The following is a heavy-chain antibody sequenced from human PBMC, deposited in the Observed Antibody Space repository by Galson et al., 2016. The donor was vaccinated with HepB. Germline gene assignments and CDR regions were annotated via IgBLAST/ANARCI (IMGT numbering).Heavy chain of an antibody. Sequence: SLRLSCAAYGLPVSNDYMSWVRQAPGKGLKWVSVSYGDGRTYYAESVKGRFTISRDTSKNTVFLKRNSLRVQDTAVYYCARDPGFRNGMDVWGQGTTVTVS. CDR3: ARDPGFRNGMDV. J-gene: IGHJ6*02. V-gene: IGHV3-53*01. CDR2: SYGDGRT. CDR1: GLPVSNDY.